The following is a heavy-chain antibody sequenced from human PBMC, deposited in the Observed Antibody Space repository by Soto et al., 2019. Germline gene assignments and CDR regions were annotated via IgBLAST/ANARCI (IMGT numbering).Heavy chain of an antibody. CDR2: IYDSGST. Sequence: SETLSLTCTLSVGSTNNYYWSWIRQPPGKRLEWIGYIYDSGSTSYNPSLRSRVTISLDTSQNQFSLKLTSVTAADTAVYYCVRVAYGSGSWRRAFDLWGQGTLVTVSS. J-gene: IGHJ3*01. CDR3: VRVAYGSGSWRRAFDL. CDR1: VGSTNNYY. V-gene: IGHV4-59*12. D-gene: IGHD3-10*01.